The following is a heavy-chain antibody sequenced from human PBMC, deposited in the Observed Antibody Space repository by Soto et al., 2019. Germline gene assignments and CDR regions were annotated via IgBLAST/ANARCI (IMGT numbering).Heavy chain of an antibody. V-gene: IGHV1-18*01. J-gene: IGHJ5*02. CDR2: ISAYNGNT. D-gene: IGHD5-12*01. CDR1: GYTFTSYG. Sequence: QVQLVQSGAEVKKPGASVKVSCKASGYTFTSYGISWVRQAPGQGLEWMGWISAYNGNTNYAQKLQGRVTMTTDTSTSTAYMELRSLRSDDTAVYYCARDLESSSGYDFGSNWFDPWGQGTLDTVSS. CDR3: ARDLESSSGYDFGSNWFDP.